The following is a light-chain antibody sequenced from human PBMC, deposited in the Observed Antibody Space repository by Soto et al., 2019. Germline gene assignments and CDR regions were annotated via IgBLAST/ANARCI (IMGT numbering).Light chain of an antibody. Sequence: QSALTQPPSASGTPGQRVTISCSGSSSNIGSNTVDWYRQLPGTAPKLLINSSDQRPSGVPDRFSGSKSGTSASLAISGLQSEDEAEYYCAAWDASLKGYVFGTGTKLTVL. J-gene: IGLJ1*01. CDR2: SSD. CDR3: AAWDASLKGYV. CDR1: SSNIGSNT. V-gene: IGLV1-44*01.